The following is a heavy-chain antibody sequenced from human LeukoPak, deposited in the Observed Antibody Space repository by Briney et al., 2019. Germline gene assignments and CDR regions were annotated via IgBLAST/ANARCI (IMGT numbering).Heavy chain of an antibody. J-gene: IGHJ4*02. V-gene: IGHV3-21*01. CDR2: ISSSSSYI. Sequence: GGSLRLSCAPPGFTSSSYSPYWVRQAPGKGLEWVSSISSSSSYIYYADSVKGRFTISRDNAKNSLYLQMNSVRAEDTAVYYCAREGCYNARDYWGQGTLVTVSS. CDR1: GFTSSSYS. D-gene: IGHD2-2*02. CDR3: AREGCYNARDY.